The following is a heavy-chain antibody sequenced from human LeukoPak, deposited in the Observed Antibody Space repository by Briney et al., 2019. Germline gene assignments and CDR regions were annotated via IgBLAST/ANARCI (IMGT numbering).Heavy chain of an antibody. D-gene: IGHD3-3*01. V-gene: IGHV1-8*01. CDR1: GYTFTSYD. CDR3: ARVPFTIFGVVNPHPHWFDP. J-gene: IGHJ5*02. Sequence: ASVKVSCKASGYTFTSYDINWVRQATGQGLEWMGWMNPNSGNTGYAQKFQGRVTMTRNTSISTAYMELSSLRSDNTAVYYCARVPFTIFGVVNPHPHWFDPCGQGTLVSVSS. CDR2: MNPNSGNT.